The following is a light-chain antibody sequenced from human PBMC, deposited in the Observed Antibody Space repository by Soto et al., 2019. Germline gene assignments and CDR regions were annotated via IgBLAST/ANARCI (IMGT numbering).Light chain of an antibody. J-gene: IGKJ2*01. CDR1: QSVSSY. Sequence: EIVLTQSPDTLSLSPGERATLSCRASQSVSSYLVWYQQKPGQAPGLLIYDASNRATGIPARFSSSGSGTAFTLTISRLEPEDFAVYYCQQRSNWPYTFGQGTKLEIK. V-gene: IGKV3-11*01. CDR2: DAS. CDR3: QQRSNWPYT.